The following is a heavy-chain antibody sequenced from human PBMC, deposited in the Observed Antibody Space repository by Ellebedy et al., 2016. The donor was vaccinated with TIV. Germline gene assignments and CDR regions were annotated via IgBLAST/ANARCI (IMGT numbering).Heavy chain of an antibody. CDR2: ISNSGGTI. J-gene: IGHJ4*01. Sequence: GGSLRLSCAASGFTFRDYYMTWIRQAPGKGLEWVSDISNSGGTIFYADSVKGRFTISRDNAKKTVYLDMNNLRAEDSAIYHCARESVRYFDCDHWGQGTPVTVSS. V-gene: IGHV3-11*04. D-gene: IGHD3-9*01. CDR3: ARESVRYFDCDH. CDR1: GFTFRDYY.